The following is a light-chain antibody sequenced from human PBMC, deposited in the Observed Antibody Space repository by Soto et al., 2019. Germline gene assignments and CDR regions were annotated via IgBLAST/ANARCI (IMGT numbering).Light chain of an antibody. CDR3: QQYGNSPSIT. Sequence: EIVLTQSPGTLSLSPGERATLSCRASQSFSSSYLAWYQQKPGQAPRLLIYGASSRATGIPDRFSGSGSGTDFTLTISRLEPEDFAVYYCQQYGNSPSITFGQGTRLEIK. CDR1: QSFSSSY. J-gene: IGKJ5*01. CDR2: GAS. V-gene: IGKV3-20*01.